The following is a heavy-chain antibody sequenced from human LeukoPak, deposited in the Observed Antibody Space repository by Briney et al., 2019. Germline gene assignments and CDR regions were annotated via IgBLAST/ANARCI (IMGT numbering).Heavy chain of an antibody. V-gene: IGHV5-51*01. Sequence: PGESLKISCKGFGNRFTSYWXXXXXXTXGXXLXXXXIXHXXXSEXRYSPTFQGRVXFSVDRXXXTAFLQWTSLKASDTAMYYCARLAYKDFWSRPHDAFDIWGQGTMVTVSS. CDR2: XHXXXSEX. CDR3: ARLAYKDFWSRPHDAFDI. J-gene: IGHJ3*02. D-gene: IGHD3-3*01. CDR1: GNRFTSYW.